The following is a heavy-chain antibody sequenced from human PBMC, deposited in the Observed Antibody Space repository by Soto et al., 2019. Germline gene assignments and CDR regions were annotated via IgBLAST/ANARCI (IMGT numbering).Heavy chain of an antibody. D-gene: IGHD2-21*01. Sequence: PSETLSLTCTVSGGPISSYYWSWIRQPPGKGLEWIGYIYYSGSTYYNPSLTSRVTVSVDTSKNEFSLKLRSVTAADTAVYYCARQPTTGDTDLWFDPWGQGTLVTVSS. CDR2: IYYSGST. CDR1: GGPISSYY. J-gene: IGHJ5*02. CDR3: ARQPTTGDTDLWFDP. V-gene: IGHV4-59*08.